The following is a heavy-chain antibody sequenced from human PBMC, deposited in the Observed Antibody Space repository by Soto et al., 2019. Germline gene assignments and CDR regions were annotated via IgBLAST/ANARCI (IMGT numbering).Heavy chain of an antibody. CDR2: INHSGST. Sequence: SETLSLTCAVYGGSFSGYYWSWIRQPPGKGLEWIGEINHSGSTNYNPSHKSRVTISVDTSKNQFSLKLSSVTAADTAVYYCARGLGFGDSSGYYYFDYWGQGTLVTVSS. CDR1: GGSFSGYY. J-gene: IGHJ4*02. V-gene: IGHV4-34*01. D-gene: IGHD3-22*01. CDR3: ARGLGFGDSSGYYYFDY.